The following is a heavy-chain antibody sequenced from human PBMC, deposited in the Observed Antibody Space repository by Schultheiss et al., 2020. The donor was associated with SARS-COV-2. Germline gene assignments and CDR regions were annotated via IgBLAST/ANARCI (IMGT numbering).Heavy chain of an antibody. Sequence: SETLSLTCTVSGGSLSGYYWSWIRQPPGKGLSYIGDIYYSGSTNYNPSLKSRVTISVDTSKNEFSLKLSSVTAADTAVYYCARFSIAVAADNWFDPWGQGTLVTVSS. CDR1: GGSLSGYY. CDR2: IYYSGST. J-gene: IGHJ5*02. D-gene: IGHD6-19*01. V-gene: IGHV4-59*08. CDR3: ARFSIAVAADNWFDP.